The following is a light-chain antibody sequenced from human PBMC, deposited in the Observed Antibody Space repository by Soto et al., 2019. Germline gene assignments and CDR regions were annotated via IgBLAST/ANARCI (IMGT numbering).Light chain of an antibody. Sequence: PGERAPLSCSASPGVSNSLAWYQQKHGQAPRLLIYDASHSATGIPARFSGSGSGTDFTLTISRLEPEGFAGDYCHQGSHWPYTVGGGTKLDIK. J-gene: IGKJ2*01. CDR2: DAS. CDR1: PGVSNS. CDR3: HQGSHWPYT. V-gene: IGKV3-11*01.